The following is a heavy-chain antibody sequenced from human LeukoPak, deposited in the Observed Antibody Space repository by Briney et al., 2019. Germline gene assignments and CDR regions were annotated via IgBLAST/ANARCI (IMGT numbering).Heavy chain of an antibody. CDR2: INAGNGNT. D-gene: IGHD2-2*02. CDR3: ARSYQDIVVVPAAISWFDP. V-gene: IGHV1-3*01. Sequence: ASVKVSCKASGYTFTSYAMHWVRQAPGQRLEWMGWINAGNGNTKYSQKFQGRVTITRDTSASTAYMELSSLRSEDTAVYYCARSYQDIVVVPAAISWFDPWGQGTLVTVSS. J-gene: IGHJ5*02. CDR1: GYTFTSYA.